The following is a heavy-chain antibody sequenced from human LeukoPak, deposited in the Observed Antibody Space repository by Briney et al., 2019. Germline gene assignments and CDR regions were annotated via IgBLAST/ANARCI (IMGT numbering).Heavy chain of an antibody. CDR1: GFTFSSYA. D-gene: IGHD3-10*01. Sequence: GRSLRLSCAASGFTFSSYAMHWVRQAPGKGLEWVAVISYDGSNKYYADSVKGRFTIPRDNSKNTLYLQMNSLRAEDTAVYYCARERFGETDDAFDVWGQGTMVTVSS. V-gene: IGHV3-30-3*01. CDR3: ARERFGETDDAFDV. CDR2: ISYDGSNK. J-gene: IGHJ3*01.